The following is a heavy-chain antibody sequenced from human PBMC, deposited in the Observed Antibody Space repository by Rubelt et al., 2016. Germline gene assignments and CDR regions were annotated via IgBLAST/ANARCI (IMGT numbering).Heavy chain of an antibody. CDR3: ARGRFLEWLPPDY. D-gene: IGHD3-3*01. V-gene: IGHV4-39*01. CDR2: IYYSGST. Sequence: QLQLQESGPRLVKPSETLSLTCTVSGGSISSSSYYWGWIRQPPGKGLEWIGSIYYSGSTYYNPSLKSRVTISVETSKNQFPLKLSSVTAADTAVYYCARGRFLEWLPPDYWGQGTLVTVSS. J-gene: IGHJ4*02. CDR1: GGSISSSSYY.